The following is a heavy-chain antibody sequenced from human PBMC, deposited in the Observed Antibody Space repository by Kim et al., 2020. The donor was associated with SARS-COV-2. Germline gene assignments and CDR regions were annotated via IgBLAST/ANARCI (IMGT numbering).Heavy chain of an antibody. CDR2: INTNTGNP. CDR3: ARVSEYSSSSDTTRYYYYYYGMDV. V-gene: IGHV7-4-1*02. CDR1: GYTFTSYA. D-gene: IGHD6-6*01. Sequence: ASVKVSCKASGYTFTSYAMNWVRQAPGQGLEWMGWINTNTGNPTYAQGFTGRFVFSLDTSVSTAYLQISSLKAEDTAVYYCARVSEYSSSSDTTRYYYYYYGMDVWGQGTTVTVSS. J-gene: IGHJ6*02.